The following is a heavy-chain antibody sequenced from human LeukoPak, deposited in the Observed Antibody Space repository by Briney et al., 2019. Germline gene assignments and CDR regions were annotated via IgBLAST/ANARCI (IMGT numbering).Heavy chain of an antibody. V-gene: IGHV3-30*18. CDR1: GFTLRSYG. D-gene: IGHD2-15*01. Sequence: GGSLRLSCAASGFTLRSYGMHWVRPAPGKRLGWVAVISYDGSNKYYADSVKGRFTISRDNSKNTLYLQMNSLRAEDTAVYYCAKDKGYHDYWGQGTLVTVSS. CDR3: AKDKGYHDY. J-gene: IGHJ4*02. CDR2: ISYDGSNK.